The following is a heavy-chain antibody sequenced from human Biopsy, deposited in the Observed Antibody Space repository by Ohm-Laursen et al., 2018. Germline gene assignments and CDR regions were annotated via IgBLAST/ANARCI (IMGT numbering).Heavy chain of an antibody. V-gene: IGHV4-31*03. CDR2: ISYNERT. Sequence: SQTLSLTCSVSGASVKTSGYFWAWIRQRPGKGLEWIGYISYNERTYYNPSLTSRLAISFDTSNNRISLQLRSVSAADSAVYYCVREPKTGSAEAWYFDLWGRGSPVTAPS. J-gene: IGHJ2*01. CDR3: VREPKTGSAEAWYFDL. D-gene: IGHD3-9*01. CDR1: GASVKTSGYF.